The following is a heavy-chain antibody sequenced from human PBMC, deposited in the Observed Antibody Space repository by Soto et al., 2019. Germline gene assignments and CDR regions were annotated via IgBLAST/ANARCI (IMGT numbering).Heavy chain of an antibody. Sequence: PSQTLSLTCAITGDSVSSNRAGLSLVRHSPSRGLEWLGRTYYRSKWYYEYAVSVRGRITINPDTSKNQYSLQLNSVTPEDTAVYFCARGEQYSGRIFDYWGQGTLVTVSS. D-gene: IGHD1-26*01. J-gene: IGHJ4*01. CDR2: TYYRSKWYY. CDR1: GDSVSSNRAG. CDR3: ARGEQYSGRIFDY. V-gene: IGHV6-1*01.